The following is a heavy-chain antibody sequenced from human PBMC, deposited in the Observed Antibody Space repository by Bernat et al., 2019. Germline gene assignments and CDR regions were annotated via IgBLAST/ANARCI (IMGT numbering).Heavy chain of an antibody. V-gene: IGHV3-23*04. CDR3: AKRDQGYCSSTSCYDLAFDI. Sequence: EVQLVESGGGLVQPGGSLRLSCAASGFTFSSYAMSWVRQAPGKGLELVSAISGSGGSTYYADSVKGRFTISRDNSKNTLYLQMNSLRAEDTAVYYCAKRDQGYCSSTSCYDLAFDIWGQGTMVTVSS. CDR1: GFTFSSYA. CDR2: ISGSGGST. D-gene: IGHD2-2*01. J-gene: IGHJ3*02.